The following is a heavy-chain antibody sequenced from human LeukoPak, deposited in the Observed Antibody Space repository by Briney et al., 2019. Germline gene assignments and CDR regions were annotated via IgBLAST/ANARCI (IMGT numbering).Heavy chain of an antibody. CDR3: ARDPTDITGIGYY. D-gene: IGHD1-20*01. Sequence: GSLRLSCAASGFTFSSYSMNWVRQAPGKGLEWVSSISSSSSYIYYADSVKGRFTISRDNAKNSLYLQMNSLRAEDTAVYYCARDPTDITGIGYYWGQGTLVTVSS. CDR2: ISSSSSYI. V-gene: IGHV3-21*01. J-gene: IGHJ4*02. CDR1: GFTFSSYS.